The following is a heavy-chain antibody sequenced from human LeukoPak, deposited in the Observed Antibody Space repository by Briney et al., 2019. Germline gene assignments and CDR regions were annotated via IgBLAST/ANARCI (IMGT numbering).Heavy chain of an antibody. CDR3: ARGLYSSSWPDYYYYYYMDV. V-gene: IGHV4-59*01. CDR2: IYYSGST. J-gene: IGHJ6*03. CDR1: GGSFSGYY. Sequence: SETLSLTCAVYGGSFSGYYWSWIRQPPGKGLEWIGYIYYSGSTNYNPSLKSRVTISVDTSKNQFSLKLSSVTAADTAVYYCARGLYSSSWPDYYYYYYMDVWGKGTTVTVSS. D-gene: IGHD6-13*01.